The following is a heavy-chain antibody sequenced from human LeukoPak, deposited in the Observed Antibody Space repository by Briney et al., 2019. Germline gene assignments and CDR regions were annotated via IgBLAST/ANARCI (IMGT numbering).Heavy chain of an antibody. J-gene: IGHJ3*02. CDR1: GFTFSDYA. Sequence: PGGSLRLSCTASGFTFSDYAMMWVRQSPGKGPEWVAAIHGGGHGPFYADSVRGRFTISRDNSKYTLFLQMDSLRAEDTAVYYCARDPNGDYVGAFDMWGPGTMVTVSS. D-gene: IGHD4-17*01. CDR2: IHGGGHGP. CDR3: ARDPNGDYVGAFDM. V-gene: IGHV3-23*01.